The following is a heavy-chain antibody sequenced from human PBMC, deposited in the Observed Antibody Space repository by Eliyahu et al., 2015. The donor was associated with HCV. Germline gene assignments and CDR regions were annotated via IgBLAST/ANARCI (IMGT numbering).Heavy chain of an antibody. J-gene: IGHJ4*02. CDR3: AKDLGPGGEGATLDY. Sequence: PGKGLEWVSTTISAVRGGRTTYAEPVRGRFTISRDNSKKTVYLQMNSLGADDTAVYHCAKDLGPGGEGATLDYWGRGTLVTVSS. V-gene: IGHV3-23*01. D-gene: IGHD1-26*01. CDR2: TISAVRGGRT.